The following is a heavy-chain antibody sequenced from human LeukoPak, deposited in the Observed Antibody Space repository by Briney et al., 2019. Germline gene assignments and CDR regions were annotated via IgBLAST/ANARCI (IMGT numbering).Heavy chain of an antibody. CDR3: ARDTAMAFFDY. CDR1: XYXFXXXW. D-gene: IGHD5-18*01. J-gene: IGHJ4*02. V-gene: IGHV5-51*01. Sequence: XXXSXYXFXXXWIGWVRQMPGKGLEWMGIIYPGDSDTRYSPSFQGQVTISADKSISTAYLQWSSLKASDTAMYYCARDTAMAFFDYWGQGTLVTVSS. CDR2: IYPGDSDT.